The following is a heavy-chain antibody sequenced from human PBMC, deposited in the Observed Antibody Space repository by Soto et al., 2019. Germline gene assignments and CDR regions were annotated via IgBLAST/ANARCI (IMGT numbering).Heavy chain of an antibody. CDR3: AKMSDGWYGAFHV. CDR1: GSTFSSYA. Sequence: EVQLLESGGDLVQPGGSLRLSCAASGSTFSSYAMSWVRQAPGKGLEWVSVISGSGGSTFYADSVKGRFTISRDKSKNTLHLQMXXLRAEDTALYFCAKMSDGWYGAFHVWGQGTMVTVSS. V-gene: IGHV3-23*01. D-gene: IGHD6-19*01. J-gene: IGHJ3*01. CDR2: ISGSGGST.